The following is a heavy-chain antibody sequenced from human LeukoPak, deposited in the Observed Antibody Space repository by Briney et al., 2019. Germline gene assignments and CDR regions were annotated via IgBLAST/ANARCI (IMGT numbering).Heavy chain of an antibody. CDR2: ISYSGIT. Sequence: SQTLSLTCTVSGDSISSGGYHWTWIRQHPGKGLERIGYISYSGITYYNPSLKSRVNTSMDTSKNQFSLSLTSVTAADTAVYFCARDYGDYFRWFDPWGQGTLVTVSS. V-gene: IGHV4-31*03. D-gene: IGHD4-17*01. CDR1: GDSISSGGYH. J-gene: IGHJ5*02. CDR3: ARDYGDYFRWFDP.